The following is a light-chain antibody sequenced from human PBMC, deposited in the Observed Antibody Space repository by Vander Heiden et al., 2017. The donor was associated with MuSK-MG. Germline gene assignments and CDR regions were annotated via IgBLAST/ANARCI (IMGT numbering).Light chain of an antibody. J-gene: IGLJ2*01. CDR2: KNN. CDR3: AAWDVSLSGYVV. Sequence: QSVLPQPPSASGTPGQRVTISCSGSSSNIGSNSVNWYQQVPGMAPRLLIYKNNQRPSGVPDRFSGSKSGTSASLAISGLQSEDEAAYYCAAWDVSLSGYVVFGGGTRLTVL. V-gene: IGLV1-47*01. CDR1: SSNIGSNS.